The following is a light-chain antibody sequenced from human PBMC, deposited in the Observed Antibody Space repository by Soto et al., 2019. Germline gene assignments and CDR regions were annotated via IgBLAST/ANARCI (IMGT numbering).Light chain of an antibody. Sequence: DIQLTQSPSFLSASVGDRVTITCRTSQGINSYLAWYQQKSGKAPKLLIYAAYTLQSGVPSRFSGSGSGTEFTLTISSLQPEDFATYYCQQLHALPVTFGQGTRLEIK. CDR1: QGINSY. J-gene: IGKJ5*01. CDR3: QQLHALPVT. V-gene: IGKV1-9*01. CDR2: AAY.